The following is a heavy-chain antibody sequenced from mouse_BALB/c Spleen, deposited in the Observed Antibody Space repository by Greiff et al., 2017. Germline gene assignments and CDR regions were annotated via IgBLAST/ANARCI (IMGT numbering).Heavy chain of an antibody. Sequence: EVKLQESGGDLVKPGGSLKLSCAASGFTFSSYGMSWVRQTPDKRLEWVATISSGGSYTYYPDSVKGRFTISRDNAKNTLYLQMSSLKSEDTAMYYCARLTGTGYYYAMDYWGQGTSVTVSS. J-gene: IGHJ4*01. D-gene: IGHD4-1*01. V-gene: IGHV5-6*01. CDR1: GFTFSSYG. CDR3: ARLTGTGYYYAMDY. CDR2: ISSGGSYT.